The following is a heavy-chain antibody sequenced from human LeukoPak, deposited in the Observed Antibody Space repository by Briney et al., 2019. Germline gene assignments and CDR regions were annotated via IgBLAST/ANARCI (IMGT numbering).Heavy chain of an antibody. V-gene: IGHV4-4*07. J-gene: IGHJ4*02. D-gene: IGHD3-9*01. CDR1: GGSISSYY. CDR2: IYTSGST. Sequence: SETLSLTCTVSGGSISSYYWSWIRQPARKGLEWIGRIYTSGSTNYNPSLKSRVTMSVDTSKNQFSLKLSSVTAADTAVYYCARAGSYYDILTGLEVFDYWGQGTLVTVSS. CDR3: ARAGSYYDILTGLEVFDY.